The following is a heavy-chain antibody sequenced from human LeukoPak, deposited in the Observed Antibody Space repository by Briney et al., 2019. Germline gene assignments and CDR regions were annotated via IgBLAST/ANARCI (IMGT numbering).Heavy chain of an antibody. CDR2: ISYDGSNK. Sequence: GRSLRLSCAASGFTFSSYAMHWVRQAPGKGLEWVAVISYDGSNKYYADSVKGRFTISRDNSKNTLYLQMNSLRAEDTAVYYCARAGWYRCDYWGQGTLVSVSS. D-gene: IGHD6-19*01. J-gene: IGHJ4*02. V-gene: IGHV3-30-3*01. CDR1: GFTFSSYA. CDR3: ARAGWYRCDY.